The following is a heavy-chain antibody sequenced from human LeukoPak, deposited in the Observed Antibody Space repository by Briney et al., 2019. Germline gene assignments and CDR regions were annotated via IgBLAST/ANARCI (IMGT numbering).Heavy chain of an antibody. CDR2: IYYSGST. CDR3: ARDAARYYYDSSGYYYGLFGY. D-gene: IGHD3-22*01. J-gene: IGHJ4*02. Sequence: SETLSLTCTVSGGSISSSSYYWGWIRQPPGKGLEWIGSIYYSGSTYYNPSLKSRVTISVDTSKNQFSLKLSSVTAADTAVYYCARDAARYYYDSSGYYYGLFGYWGQGTLVTVSS. CDR1: GGSISSSSYY. V-gene: IGHV4-39*07.